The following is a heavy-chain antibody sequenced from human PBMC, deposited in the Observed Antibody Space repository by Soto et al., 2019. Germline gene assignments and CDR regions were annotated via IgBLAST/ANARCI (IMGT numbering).Heavy chain of an antibody. V-gene: IGHV1-3*01. CDR2: INAGNGNT. D-gene: IGHD2-2*01. J-gene: IGHJ6*03. CDR3: ARDYCSSTSCYPPRYYYYYMDV. Sequence: GASVKVSCKASGYTFTSYAMHWVRQAPGQRLEWMGWINAGNGNTKYSQKFQGRVTITRDTSASTAYMELSSLRSEDTAVYYCARDYCSSTSCYPPRYYYYYMDVWGKGTTVTVSS. CDR1: GYTFTSYA.